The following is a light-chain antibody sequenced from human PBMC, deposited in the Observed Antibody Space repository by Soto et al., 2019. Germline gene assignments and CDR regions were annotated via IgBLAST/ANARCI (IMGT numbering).Light chain of an antibody. CDR3: QQRSNWPPLT. CDR2: DAS. Sequence: ETMMTQSPDTLSVSLGERATLSCRASQSLRSSLAWYQQKPGQAPRLLIYDASTRATGIPARFSGSGSGTDFTLTISGLQSEDFAVYYCQQRSNWPPLTFGGGTKVDIK. CDR1: QSLRSS. V-gene: IGKV3-15*01. J-gene: IGKJ4*01.